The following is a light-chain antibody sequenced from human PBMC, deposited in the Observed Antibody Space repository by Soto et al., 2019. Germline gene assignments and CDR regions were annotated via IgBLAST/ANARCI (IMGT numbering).Light chain of an antibody. V-gene: IGKV3-20*01. CDR3: QQYGSSPRT. CDR1: ESVSSH. CDR2: GAS. J-gene: IGKJ1*01. Sequence: EIVMTQSPATLCVSPGQRATLSCRASESVSSHLAWYQQKPGQAPRLLIYGASSRATGIPDRFSGSGSGTDFTLTISRLEPEDFAVYYCQQYGSSPRTFGQGTKVDIK.